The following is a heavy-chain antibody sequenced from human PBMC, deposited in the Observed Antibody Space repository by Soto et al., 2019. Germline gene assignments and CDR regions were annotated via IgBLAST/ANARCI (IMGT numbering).Heavy chain of an antibody. CDR2: IYYSGST. J-gene: IGHJ4*02. CDR1: GGSISGYY. CDR3: ARRYGGNFDY. Sequence: SETLSLTCTVSGGSISGYYWSWIRQPPGKGLEWVGYIYYSGSTNYNPSLKSRVTISVDTSKNQFSLKLSSVTAADTAVYYCARRYGGNFDYWGQGTLVTVSS. D-gene: IGHD3-16*01. V-gene: IGHV4-59*01.